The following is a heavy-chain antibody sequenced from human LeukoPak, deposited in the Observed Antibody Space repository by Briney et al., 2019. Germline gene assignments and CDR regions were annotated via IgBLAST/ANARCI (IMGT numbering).Heavy chain of an antibody. CDR2: ISGSGGST. J-gene: IGHJ4*02. Sequence: GGSLRLSCAASGFTFSSYAMSWVRQAPGKGLEWVSAISGSGGSTYYADSVKGRFTISRDNSKNTVYLQMNSLRAEDTAIYYCARGSGFETGDYWGQGTLVTVSS. V-gene: IGHV3-23*01. CDR3: ARGSGFETGDY. CDR1: GFTFSSYA. D-gene: IGHD5-12*01.